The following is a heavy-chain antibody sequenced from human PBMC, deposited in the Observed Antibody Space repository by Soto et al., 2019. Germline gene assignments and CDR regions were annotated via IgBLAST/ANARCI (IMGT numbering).Heavy chain of an antibody. CDR2: ISGSGGST. Sequence: PGGSLRLSCAASGFTFSSYAMSWVRQAPGKGLEWVSAISGSGGSTYYADSVKGRFTISRDNSKNTLYLQMNSLRAEDTAVYYCAGLLEWLLGGYTDVWGKGTTVTVS. J-gene: IGHJ6*03. CDR1: GFTFSSYA. V-gene: IGHV3-23*01. CDR3: AGLLEWLLGGYTDV. D-gene: IGHD3-3*01.